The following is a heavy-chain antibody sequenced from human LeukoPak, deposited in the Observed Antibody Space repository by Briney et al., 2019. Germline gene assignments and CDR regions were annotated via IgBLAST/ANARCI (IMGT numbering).Heavy chain of an antibody. D-gene: IGHD4-17*01. V-gene: IGHV1-69*06. CDR2: IIPIFGTA. J-gene: IGHJ6*03. CDR3: ARDPIDCGDSQSVYYYYYMDV. Sequence: SVKVSCKASGGTFSSYAISWVRQAPGQGLEWMGGIIPIFGTANYAQKFQGRVTITADKSTSTAYMELSRLRSDDTAVYYCARDPIDCGDSQSVYYYYYMDVWGKGTTVTLSS. CDR1: GGTFSSYA.